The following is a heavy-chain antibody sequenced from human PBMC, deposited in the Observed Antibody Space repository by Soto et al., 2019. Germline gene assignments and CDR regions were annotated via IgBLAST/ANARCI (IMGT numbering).Heavy chain of an antibody. V-gene: IGHV3-21*01. D-gene: IGHD3-22*01. CDR1: GFTFSSYS. CDR3: ARDKRINCYDSSGYYYFYGLHV. CDR2: ISSSSSYI. J-gene: IGHJ6*02. Sequence: KSGGSLRLSCAASGFTFSSYSMNWVRQAPGKGLEWVSSISSSSSYIYYADSVKGRFTISRDNAKNSLYLQMNSLRAEDTAVYYCARDKRINCYDSSGYYYFYGLHVWGQETTVAVSS.